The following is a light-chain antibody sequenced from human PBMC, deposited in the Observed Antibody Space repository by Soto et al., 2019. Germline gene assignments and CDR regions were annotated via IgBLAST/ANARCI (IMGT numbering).Light chain of an antibody. CDR1: SSDVGGYNY. J-gene: IGLJ3*02. V-gene: IGLV2-14*01. CDR2: EVS. Sequence: QSVLTQPASVSGSPGQSITISCTGTSSDVGGYNYVSWYQQNPGKAPKLIIYEVSNRPSGVSNRFSGSKSGNTASLTISGLQADDEGDYYCSSFTSSSTLDVFGGGTKLPVL. CDR3: SSFTSSSTLDV.